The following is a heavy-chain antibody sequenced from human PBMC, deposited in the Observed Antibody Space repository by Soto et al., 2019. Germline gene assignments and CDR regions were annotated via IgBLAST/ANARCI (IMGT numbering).Heavy chain of an antibody. V-gene: IGHV3-53*01. Sequence: GGSLRLSCAASGFTVSSNYMSWVRQAPGKGLEWVSVIYSGGSTYYADSVKGRFTISRDNSKNTLYLQMNSLRAEDTAVYYCARDVAYYYDSSGYYYWGQGTLVTVSP. D-gene: IGHD3-22*01. CDR2: IYSGGST. J-gene: IGHJ4*02. CDR1: GFTVSSNY. CDR3: ARDVAYYYDSSGYYY.